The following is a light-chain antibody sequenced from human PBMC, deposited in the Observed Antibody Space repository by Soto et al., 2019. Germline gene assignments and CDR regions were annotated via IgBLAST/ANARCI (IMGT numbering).Light chain of an antibody. CDR3: QSYDSTLSGSRVV. Sequence: QSVLTKPPSVSGAPGQRVTISCSGSSSNIGAGYDVHWYEQLPGKAPKLLISGDNNRPSGVPDRFSASKSGTSASLTITGLQDEDEADYYCQSYDSTLSGSRVVFGGGTKVTVL. CDR2: GDN. CDR1: SSNIGAGYD. J-gene: IGLJ2*01. V-gene: IGLV1-40*01.